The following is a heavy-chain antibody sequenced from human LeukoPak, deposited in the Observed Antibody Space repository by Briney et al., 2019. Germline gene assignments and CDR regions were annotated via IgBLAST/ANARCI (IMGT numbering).Heavy chain of an antibody. CDR2: IIPIFGIA. CDR1: GGTFSSYA. J-gene: IGHJ3*02. Sequence: GASVKVSCKASGGTFSSYAISWVRQAPGQGLEWMGRIIPIFGIANYAQKFQGRVTITADKSTSTAYMDLSSLRSEDTAVYYCAAGERDGYNHDAFDIWGQGTMVTVSS. D-gene: IGHD5-24*01. CDR3: AAGERDGYNHDAFDI. V-gene: IGHV1-69*04.